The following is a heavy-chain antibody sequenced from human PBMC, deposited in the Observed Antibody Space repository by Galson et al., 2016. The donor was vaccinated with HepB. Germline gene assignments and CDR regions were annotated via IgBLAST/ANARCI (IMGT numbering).Heavy chain of an antibody. V-gene: IGHV3-7*04. Sequence: SLRLSCAGSGFTLSRYWMSWVRQAPGKGLEWVANIKEDGSEKKYVDSVKGRFTTSRDNAKNSVYLQMNSLRAEDTAVYYCTRDIAAFGGVMEWGQGTLVTISS. CDR3: TRDIAAFGGVME. CDR1: GFTLSRYW. CDR2: IKEDGSEK. D-gene: IGHD3-16*01. J-gene: IGHJ4*02.